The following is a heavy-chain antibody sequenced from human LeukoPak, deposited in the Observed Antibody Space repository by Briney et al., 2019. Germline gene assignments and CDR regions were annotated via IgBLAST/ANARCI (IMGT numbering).Heavy chain of an antibody. Sequence: GGSLRLSCAASGFTFSSYDMHWVRHATGKGLEWVSAIGTAGDTYYPGSVKGRFTISRENAKNSLYLQMNSLRAGDTAVYYCARAYSNYNYYYGMDVWGQGTTVTVSS. J-gene: IGHJ6*02. D-gene: IGHD4-4*01. CDR2: IGTAGDT. CDR1: GFTFSSYD. CDR3: ARAYSNYNYYYGMDV. V-gene: IGHV3-13*01.